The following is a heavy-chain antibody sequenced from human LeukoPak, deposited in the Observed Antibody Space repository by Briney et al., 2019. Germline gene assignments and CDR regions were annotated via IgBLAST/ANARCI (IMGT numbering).Heavy chain of an antibody. CDR1: GYTFTGYY. Sequence: ASVKVSCKASGYTFTGYYMHWVRQAPGQGLEWMGWINPNSGGTNYAQKFQGRVTMTRDTSISTAYMELSRLRSDDTAVYHCAAEYSGYVNWFDPWGQGTLVTVSS. J-gene: IGHJ5*02. D-gene: IGHD5-12*01. CDR3: AAEYSGYVNWFDP. CDR2: INPNSGGT. V-gene: IGHV1-2*02.